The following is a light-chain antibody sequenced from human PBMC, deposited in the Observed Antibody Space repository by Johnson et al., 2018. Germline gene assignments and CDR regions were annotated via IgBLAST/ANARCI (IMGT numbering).Light chain of an antibody. Sequence: QSVLTQPPSVSAAPGQKVTISCSGSSSNIGYNYVSWYQQLPGTAPKLLIYENNKRPSGIPDRFSGSKSGTSATLGITGLQTGDEAYYYCGTWDSSLSAGNVFGTGTKVTVL. CDR3: GTWDSSLSAGNV. J-gene: IGLJ1*01. V-gene: IGLV1-51*02. CDR1: SSNIGYNY. CDR2: ENN.